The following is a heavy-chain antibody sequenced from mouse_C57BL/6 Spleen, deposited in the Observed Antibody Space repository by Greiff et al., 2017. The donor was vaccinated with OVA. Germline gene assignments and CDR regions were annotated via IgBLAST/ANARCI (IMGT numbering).Heavy chain of an antibody. D-gene: IGHD2-3*01. CDR2: IDPSDSYT. CDR1: GYTFTSYW. J-gene: IGHJ2*01. CDR3: ARSRDGYSYYFDY. V-gene: IGHV1-69*01. Sequence: QVQLQQPGAELVMPGASVKLSCKTSGYTFTSYWMHWVKQRPGQGLEWIGEIDPSDSYTNYNQKFKGKSTLTVDKSSSTAYMQLSSLTSEDSAVYYCARSRDGYSYYFDYWGQGTTLTVSS.